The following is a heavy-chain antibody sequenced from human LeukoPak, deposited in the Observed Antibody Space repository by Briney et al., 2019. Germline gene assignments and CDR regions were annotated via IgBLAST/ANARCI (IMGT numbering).Heavy chain of an antibody. CDR1: GGSISSGGYY. CDR3: TRDSQLEWFYS. CDR2: IYHSGST. V-gene: IGHV4-30-2*01. D-gene: IGHD3-10*01. Sequence: PSQTLSLTCTVSGGSISSGGYYWSWIRQPPGKGLEWIGYIYHSGSTYYNPSLKSRVTISMDTSKNQFSLNLSSVTAADTAVYYCTRDSQLEWFYSWGQGTLVTVSS. J-gene: IGHJ5*01.